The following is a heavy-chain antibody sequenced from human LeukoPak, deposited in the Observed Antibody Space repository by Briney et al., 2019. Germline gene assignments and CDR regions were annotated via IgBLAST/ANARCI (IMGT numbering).Heavy chain of an antibody. Sequence: PSETLSLTCSVYGGSFSGYYWSWIRQPPGKGLEWIGEINHSGSTNYNPSLKSRVTISVDTSKNQFSLKLSSVTAADTAVYYCAVRGCSSTSGSYYYYYMDVWGKGTTVTVSS. V-gene: IGHV4-34*01. D-gene: IGHD2-2*01. CDR1: GGSFSGYY. J-gene: IGHJ6*03. CDR3: AVRGCSSTSGSYYYYYMDV. CDR2: INHSGST.